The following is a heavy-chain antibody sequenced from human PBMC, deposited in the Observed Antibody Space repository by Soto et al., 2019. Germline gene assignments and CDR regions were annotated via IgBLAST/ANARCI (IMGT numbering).Heavy chain of an antibody. Sequence: GGSLRLSCAASGFTFSSYWMSWVRQAPGKGLEWVANIKQDGSEKYYVDSVKGRFTISRDNAKNSLYLQMNSLRAEDTAVYYCARDSIRFLEWLYYYYGMDVWGQGTTVTVSS. V-gene: IGHV3-7*01. J-gene: IGHJ6*02. D-gene: IGHD3-3*01. CDR3: ARDSIRFLEWLYYYYGMDV. CDR1: GFTFSSYW. CDR2: IKQDGSEK.